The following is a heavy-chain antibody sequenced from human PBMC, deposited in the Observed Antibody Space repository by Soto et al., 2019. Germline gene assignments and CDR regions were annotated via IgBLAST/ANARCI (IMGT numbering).Heavy chain of an antibody. Sequence: QVQLVQSGAEVKEPGSSVRVSCKASGGTFDNFIMNWVRQTPGRGLEWMGGIVPMLGTPTYAEKFKGRVTISATGSTSTMYMEVTSLRSEDTAFYYCARNGTYSSSLSQYSGMDVWGQGTTVTVSS. D-gene: IGHD1-26*01. J-gene: IGHJ6*02. V-gene: IGHV1-69*01. CDR3: ARNGTYSSSLSQYSGMDV. CDR1: GGTFDNFI. CDR2: IVPMLGTP.